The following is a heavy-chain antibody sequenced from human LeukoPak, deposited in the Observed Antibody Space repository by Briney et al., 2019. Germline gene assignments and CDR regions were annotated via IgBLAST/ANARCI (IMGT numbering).Heavy chain of an antibody. CDR2: IYYSGST. V-gene: IGHV4-39*01. J-gene: IGHJ4*02. CDR1: GGSISSSSSY. CDR3: ATDSGPSF. Sequence: SETLSLTCTVSGGSISSSSSYWGWIRQPPGKGLEWIGGIYYSGSTYYNPSLKSRVTISVDTSKNQFSLKLSSVTAADTAVYYCATDSGPSFWGQGALVTVSS. D-gene: IGHD3-22*01.